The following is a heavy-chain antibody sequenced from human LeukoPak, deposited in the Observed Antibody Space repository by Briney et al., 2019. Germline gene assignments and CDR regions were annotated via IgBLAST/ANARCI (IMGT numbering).Heavy chain of an antibody. V-gene: IGHV4-59*01. J-gene: IGHJ5*02. CDR1: GGSISRYY. CDR3: AVSSWYNWFDP. D-gene: IGHD6-13*01. CDR2: IYYSGST. Sequence: SETLSLTCTVSGGSISRYYWSWIRQPPGKGLEWIGYIYYSGSTNYNPSLKSRVTISVDTSKNQFSLKLSSVTAADTAVYYCAVSSWYNWFDPWGQGTLVTVSS.